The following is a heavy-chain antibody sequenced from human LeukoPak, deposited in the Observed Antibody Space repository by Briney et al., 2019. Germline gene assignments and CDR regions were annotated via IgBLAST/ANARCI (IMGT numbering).Heavy chain of an antibody. CDR1: GGSVSSYY. V-gene: IGHV4-59*02. Sequence: PSETLSLTCTVSGGSVSSYYWSWIQQSPGKGLEWIGYIYYGGSTDYNPSLKSRVTISKDTSKTQFSLRLSSVTAADTAVYYCARARLDSSGRFDYWGQGTLVTVSS. CDR3: ARARLDSSGRFDY. CDR2: IYYGGST. D-gene: IGHD3-22*01. J-gene: IGHJ4*02.